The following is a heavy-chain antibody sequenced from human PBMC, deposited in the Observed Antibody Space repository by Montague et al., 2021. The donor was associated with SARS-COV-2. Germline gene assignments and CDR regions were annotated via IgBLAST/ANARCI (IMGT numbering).Heavy chain of an antibody. Sequence: SETLSLTCTVSGGSVSSGSYYWSWIRQPPGKGLEWIGYIYDSGSTNYNPSLKSRVTISVDTSKNQFSLKLSSVTAADTAVYYCARVNTVTTFGGPYYIDSWGQGTLVTVSA. J-gene: IGHJ4*02. CDR3: ARVNTVTTFGGPYYIDS. CDR1: GGSVSSGSYY. V-gene: IGHV4-61*01. CDR2: IYDSGST. D-gene: IGHD4-17*01.